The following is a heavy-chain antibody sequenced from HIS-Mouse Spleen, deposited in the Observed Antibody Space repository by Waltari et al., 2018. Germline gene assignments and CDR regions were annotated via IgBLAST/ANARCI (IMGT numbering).Heavy chain of an antibody. CDR2: ISGSGGST. Sequence: EVPLLESGGGWVQPGGSLRLSCASSGVSFSSCAMRWVRQAPGKGLEWVSAISGSGGSTYYADSVKGRFTISRDNSKNTLYLQMNSLRAEDTAVYYCAKSRGGDCYDYWGQGTLVTVSS. V-gene: IGHV3-23*01. D-gene: IGHD2-21*01. CDR1: GVSFSSCA. J-gene: IGHJ4*02. CDR3: AKSRGGDCYDY.